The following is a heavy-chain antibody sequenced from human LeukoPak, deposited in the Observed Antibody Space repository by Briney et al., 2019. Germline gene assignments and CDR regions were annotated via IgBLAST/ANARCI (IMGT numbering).Heavy chain of an antibody. Sequence: GESLKISCKGSGYSFTSYWIGWVRQMPGKGLEWMGIIYPGGSDTRYSPSFQGQVTISADKSISTAYLQWSSLKASDTAMYYCARRVYYGSGGSRSYFDYWGQGTLVTVSS. CDR3: ARRVYYGSGGSRSYFDY. J-gene: IGHJ4*02. D-gene: IGHD3-10*01. V-gene: IGHV5-51*01. CDR2: IYPGGSDT. CDR1: GYSFTSYW.